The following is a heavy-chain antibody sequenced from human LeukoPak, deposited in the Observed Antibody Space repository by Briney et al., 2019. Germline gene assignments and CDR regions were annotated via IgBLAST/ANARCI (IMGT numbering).Heavy chain of an antibody. CDR2: IRYDGSNK. V-gene: IGHV3-30*02. Sequence: GGSLRLSCAASGFTFSNYGMHWVRQAPGKGLEWVAFIRYDGSNKYYADSVKGRFTISRDNSKNTLYLQMNSLRAEDTAVYYCAKTRESPYYYDSSGYGDFDYWGQGTLVTVSS. J-gene: IGHJ4*02. CDR3: AKTRESPYYYDSSGYGDFDY. D-gene: IGHD3-22*01. CDR1: GFTFSNYG.